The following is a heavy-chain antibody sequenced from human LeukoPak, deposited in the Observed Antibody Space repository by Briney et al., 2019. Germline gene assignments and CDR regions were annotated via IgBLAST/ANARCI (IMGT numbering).Heavy chain of an antibody. V-gene: IGHV4-39*02. D-gene: IGHD5-12*01. CDR1: GGSISSSSYY. CDR2: IYYSGST. Sequence: WETLSLTCTVSGGSISSSSYYWGWIRQPPGKGLEWIGSIYYSGSTYYNPSLKSRVTISVDTSKNQFSLKLSSVTAADTAVYYCARDNSGYVYWGQGTLVTVSS. CDR3: ARDNSGYVY. J-gene: IGHJ4*02.